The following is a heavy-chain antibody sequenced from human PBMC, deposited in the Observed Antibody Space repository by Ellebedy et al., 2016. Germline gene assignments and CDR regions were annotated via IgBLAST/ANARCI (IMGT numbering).Heavy chain of an antibody. CDR3: ARDGGTTRDYGMDV. V-gene: IGHV3-21*01. CDR1: GFTFSSSI. CDR2: ISSSSSYI. D-gene: IGHD2-2*01. J-gene: IGHJ6*02. Sequence: GGSLRLSXAASGFTFSSSIMNWVRQAQGKGLEWVSSISSSSSYIYYADSVKGRFTISRDNAKNSLYLQMNSLRAEDTAVYYCARDGGTTRDYGMDVWGQGTTVTVSS.